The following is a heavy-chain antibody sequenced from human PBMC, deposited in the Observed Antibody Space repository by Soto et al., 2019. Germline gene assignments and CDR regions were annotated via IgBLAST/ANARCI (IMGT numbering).Heavy chain of an antibody. CDR2: IYLGDSDT. J-gene: IGHJ6*02. CDR3: ATEPYSSSYYYGMDV. V-gene: IGHV5-51*01. Sequence: GESLKISCKGSGYSFTSYWIGWVRQMPGKGLEWMGIIYLGDSDTRYSPSFQGQVTISADKSISTAYLQWSSLKASDTAMYYCATEPYSSSYYYGMDVWGQGTTVTVSS. CDR1: GYSFTSYW. D-gene: IGHD6-13*01.